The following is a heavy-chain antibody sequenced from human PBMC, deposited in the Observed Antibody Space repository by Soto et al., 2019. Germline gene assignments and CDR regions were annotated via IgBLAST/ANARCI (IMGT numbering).Heavy chain of an antibody. CDR2: IYYSGST. Sequence: TLSLTCTVSGGSISSGGYYWSWIRQHPGKGLEWIGYIYYSGSTYYNPSLKSRVTISVDTSKNQFSLKLSSVTAADTAVYYCARSGLVANYYYGMDVWGQGTTVTVS. CDR3: ARSGLVANYYYGMDV. CDR1: GGSISSGGYY. D-gene: IGHD2-15*01. J-gene: IGHJ6*02. V-gene: IGHV4-31*03.